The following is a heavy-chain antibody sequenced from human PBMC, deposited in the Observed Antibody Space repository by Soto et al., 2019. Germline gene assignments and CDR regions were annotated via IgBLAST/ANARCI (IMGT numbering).Heavy chain of an antibody. CDR1: GDSVSSNSAA. J-gene: IGHJ4*02. V-gene: IGHV6-1*01. Sequence: TLSLTCAISGDSVSSNSAAWNWIRQSPSGGLEWLGRTYYRSKWYNDYAVSVKSRITINPDTSKNQFSLQLNSVTPEDTAVYYCARRPPGTTVTLFDYWGQGTLVTVSS. D-gene: IGHD4-17*01. CDR3: ARRPPGTTVTLFDY. CDR2: TYYRSKWYN.